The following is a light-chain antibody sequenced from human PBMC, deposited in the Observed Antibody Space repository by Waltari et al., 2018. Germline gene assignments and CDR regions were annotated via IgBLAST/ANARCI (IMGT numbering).Light chain of an antibody. V-gene: IGKV3-20*01. J-gene: IGKJ1*01. CDR3: QNHERLPAT. CDR1: QSIGKY. Sequence: ELLLTQSPGTLSLSAGERATLSCRASQSIGKYLVWYQQKPGQAPRLLMYEASRRDTGIPERFSGSGSGTDFSLTISRLEPEDFAVYYCQNHERLPATFGQGTKVEIK. CDR2: EAS.